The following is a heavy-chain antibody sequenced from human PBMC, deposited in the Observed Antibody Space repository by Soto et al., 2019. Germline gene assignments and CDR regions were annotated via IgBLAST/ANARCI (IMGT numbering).Heavy chain of an antibody. D-gene: IGHD2-2*02. J-gene: IGHJ4*02. CDR3: EAGTNRDCYTY. Sequence: SLRLSCAASGFTFSSYAMSWVRQTPGKGLEWVSLFSGSGGDTYYADSVKGRLTISRDNSKNTLYLQMNSLGAEDTAVYYCEAGTNRDCYTYWGQGTRVTVSS. V-gene: IGHV3-23*01. CDR1: GFTFSSYA. CDR2: FSGSGGDT.